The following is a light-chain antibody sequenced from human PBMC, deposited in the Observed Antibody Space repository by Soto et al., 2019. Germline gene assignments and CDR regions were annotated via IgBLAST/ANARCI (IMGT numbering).Light chain of an antibody. Sequence: QSVLTQPRSVSGSPGQSVTISCTGTSSDVGGYNYVSWYQQLPGTAPKLLIYDNNKRPSGIPDRFSGSKSGTSATLGITGLQTGDEADYYCGTWDSSLSVHVFGTGTKLTVL. V-gene: IGLV1-51*01. CDR1: SSDVGGYNY. CDR2: DNN. CDR3: GTWDSSLSVHV. J-gene: IGLJ1*01.